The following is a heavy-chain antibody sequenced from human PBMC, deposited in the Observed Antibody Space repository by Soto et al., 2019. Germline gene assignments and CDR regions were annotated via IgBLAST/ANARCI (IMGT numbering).Heavy chain of an antibody. CDR1: GFTFSSYG. V-gene: IGHV3-33*01. J-gene: IGHJ6*02. CDR3: ARGMRGGMDV. CDR2: IWYDGSNK. Sequence: QVQLVESGGGVVQPGRSLRLSCAASGFTFSSYGMHWVRQAPGKGLEWVAVIWYDGSNKYYADSVKGRFTISRDNSKNTLYLQMNSLRAEDTAVYYCARGMRGGMDVWGQGTTVTVSS.